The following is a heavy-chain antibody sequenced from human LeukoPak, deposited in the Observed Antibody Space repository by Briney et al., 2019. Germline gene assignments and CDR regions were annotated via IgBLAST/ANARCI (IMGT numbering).Heavy chain of an antibody. J-gene: IGHJ4*02. CDR1: GFTVSSNY. Sequence: TGGSLRLSCAASGFTVSSNYMSWVRQAPGKGLEWVSGISWNSGSIGYADSVKGRFTISRDNAKNSLYLQMNSLRAEDTALYYCAKDMGSSSWYFDYWGQGTLVTVSS. CDR2: ISWNSGSI. D-gene: IGHD6-13*01. V-gene: IGHV3-9*01. CDR3: AKDMGSSSWYFDY.